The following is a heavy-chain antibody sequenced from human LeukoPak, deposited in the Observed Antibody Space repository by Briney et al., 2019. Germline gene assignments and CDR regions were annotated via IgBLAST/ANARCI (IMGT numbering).Heavy chain of an antibody. D-gene: IGHD3-22*01. CDR2: INPDSGGT. CDR1: GYTFTGYY. J-gene: IGHJ3*02. Sequence: ASVKASCKASGYTFTGYYMHWVRQAPGQGLEWMGWINPDSGGTNYAQKFQGRVTMTRDTSISTAYMELSRLRSDDTAVYYCASLGRITMIVVVTDDAFDIWGQGTMVTVSS. V-gene: IGHV1-2*02. CDR3: ASLGRITMIVVVTDDAFDI.